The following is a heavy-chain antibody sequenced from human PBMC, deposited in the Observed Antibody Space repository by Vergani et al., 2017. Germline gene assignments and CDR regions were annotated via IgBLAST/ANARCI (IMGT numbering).Heavy chain of an antibody. J-gene: IGHJ6*02. CDR1: GYTFTSYY. CDR2: INPSGGST. V-gene: IGHV1-46*01. Sequence: QVQLVQSGAEVKKPGASVKVSCKASGYTFTSYYMHWVRQAPGQGLEWMGIINPSGGSTSYAQKFQGRVTLTRDTSTSTGYMELSSLRSADTAVYYCVRDRGRVRLWLRSYYYGMDVWGQGTTVTVSS. D-gene: IGHD5-18*01. CDR3: VRDRGRVRLWLRSYYYGMDV.